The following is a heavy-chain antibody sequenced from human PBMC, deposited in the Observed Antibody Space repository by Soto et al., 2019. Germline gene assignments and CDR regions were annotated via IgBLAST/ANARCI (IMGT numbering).Heavy chain of an antibody. Sequence: GGSLRLSCAASGFTFSSYGMHWVRQAPGKGLEWVAVIWYDGGNKYYADSVKGRFTISRDNSKNTLYLQMNSLRAEDTAVYYCARGRVGVQYYYDSSGYSLPAFDSWGQGTMVTVSS. CDR3: ARGRVGVQYYYDSSGYSLPAFDS. V-gene: IGHV3-33*01. CDR2: IWYDGGNK. D-gene: IGHD3-22*01. J-gene: IGHJ3*02. CDR1: GFTFSSYG.